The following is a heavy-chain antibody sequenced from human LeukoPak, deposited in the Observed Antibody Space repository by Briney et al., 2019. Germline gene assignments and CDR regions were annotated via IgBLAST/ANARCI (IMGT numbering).Heavy chain of an antibody. D-gene: IGHD3-3*01. Sequence: ASVKVSCKASGYTFTGYYMHWVRQAPGQGLEWMGWINPNSGGTNYAQKFQGRVTMTRDTSISTAYMELSRLRSDDTAVYYCAREDYDFWSGYYTTPTQYFDYWGQGTLVTVSS. CDR2: INPNSGGT. J-gene: IGHJ4*02. CDR3: AREDYDFWSGYYTTPTQYFDY. V-gene: IGHV1-2*02. CDR1: GYTFTGYY.